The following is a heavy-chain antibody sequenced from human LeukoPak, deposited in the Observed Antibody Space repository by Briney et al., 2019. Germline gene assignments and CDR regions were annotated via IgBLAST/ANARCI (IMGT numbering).Heavy chain of an antibody. J-gene: IGHJ5*02. V-gene: IGHV1-69*01. D-gene: IGHD2-15*01. CDR2: INPIFGTA. Sequence: SVKVSCKASGGTFSSYAISWVRQAPGQGLEWMGGINPIFGTANYAQKFQGRVTITADESTSTAYMELSSLRSEDTAVYYCARDLGCSGGSCYSPSFWFDPWGQGTLVTVSS. CDR1: GGTFSSYA. CDR3: ARDLGCSGGSCYSPSFWFDP.